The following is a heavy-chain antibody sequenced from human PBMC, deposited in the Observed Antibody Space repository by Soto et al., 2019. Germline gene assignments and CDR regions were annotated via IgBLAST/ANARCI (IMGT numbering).Heavy chain of an antibody. CDR3: ARGDLHSPDY. Sequence: SETLSLTCAVYVGSFSCCYWSWIRQPPGRWLEWIGEINRSGSTNXXPSLKSRVXISVDTSRNQFXLKLSXFTSADTAVYYCARGDLHSPDYCGLGTLVTVSX. J-gene: IGHJ4*02. D-gene: IGHD2-15*01. CDR1: VGSFSCCY. V-gene: IGHV4-34*01. CDR2: INRSGST.